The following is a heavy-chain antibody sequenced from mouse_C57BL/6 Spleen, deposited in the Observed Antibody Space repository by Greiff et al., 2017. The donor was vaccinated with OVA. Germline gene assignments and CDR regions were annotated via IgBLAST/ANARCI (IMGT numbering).Heavy chain of an antibody. CDR3: ARGNDYDGYYAMYY. V-gene: IGHV1-55*01. Sequence: QVQLQQPGAELVKPGASVKMSCKASGYTFTSYWINWVKQRPGTGLAWIGDIYPGSGSTNYNEKSKSKATLTVDKASSTAYMQLSILTSEDSAVYYCARGNDYDGYYAMYYWGQGTSVTVSS. CDR1: GYTFTSYW. J-gene: IGHJ4*01. D-gene: IGHD2-4*01. CDR2: IYPGSGST.